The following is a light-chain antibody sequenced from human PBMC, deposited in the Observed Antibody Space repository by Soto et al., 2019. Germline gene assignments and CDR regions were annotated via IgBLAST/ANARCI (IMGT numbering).Light chain of an antibody. V-gene: IGLV8-61*01. J-gene: IGLJ3*02. CDR1: SGSVSITYY. CDR2: STN. Sequence: QAVVTQEPSFSVSPGGTVTLTCGLSSGSVSITYYPSWYQQTPGQAPRTLIYSTNTRSSGVPDRFSGSILGNKAALSITGAQADDESDYYCVLYMRSGISVFGGGTKLTVL. CDR3: VLYMRSGISV.